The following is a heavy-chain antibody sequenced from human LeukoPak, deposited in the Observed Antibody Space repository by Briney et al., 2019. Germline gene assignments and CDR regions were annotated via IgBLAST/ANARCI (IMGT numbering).Heavy chain of an antibody. CDR3: MRAPTRCAPGSRWFDP. J-gene: IGHJ5*02. D-gene: IGHD3-10*01. CDR1: GYNFSAYD. Sequence: ASVKVSCKASGYNFSAYDINWVRQATGQGLEWLGWMNPNSGNTGYAQKFQGRVVMTRTTSISTAYLQLSSLRSGDTAVYYCMRAPTRCAPGSRWFDPWGQGTLVVVSS. V-gene: IGHV1-8*01. CDR2: MNPNSGNT.